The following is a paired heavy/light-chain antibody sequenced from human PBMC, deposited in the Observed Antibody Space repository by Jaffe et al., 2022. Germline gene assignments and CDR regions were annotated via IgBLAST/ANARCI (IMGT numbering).Light chain of an antibody. J-gene: IGLJ3*02. CDR1: SSDVGGYNY. V-gene: IGLV2-14*03. CDR2: DVN. CDR3: SSYTSSSTWV. Sequence: QSALTQPASVSGSPGQSITISCTGSSSDVGGYNYVSWFQQHPGKAPKLMIYDVNKRPSGVSNRFSGSKSGNTASLTISGLQAEDEADYYCSSYTSSSTWVFGGGTKLTVL.
Heavy chain of an antibody. D-gene: IGHD3-9*01. Sequence: EVQLVESGGGLVQPGGSLRLSCAASGFTFSTYWMHWVRQAPGKGLVWVSRIINDGSITNYADSVRGRFTISRDNAKDTLYLQMNSLRAEDTAVYYCAVDSRFNSAYFDYWGQGALVTVSS. CDR2: IINDGSIT. J-gene: IGHJ4*02. CDR3: AVDSRFNSAYFDY. CDR1: GFTFSTYW. V-gene: IGHV3-74*01.